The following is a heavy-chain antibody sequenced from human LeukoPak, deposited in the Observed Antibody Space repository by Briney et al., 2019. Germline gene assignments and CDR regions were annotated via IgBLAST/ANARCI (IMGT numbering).Heavy chain of an antibody. Sequence: SETLSLTCSVSGGSISSYYWSWIRQPAGKGLEWIGRMYTTGSTNYNPSLASRVTMSIDTSKNQFSPRLNSVTAADAAVYYCARETGWYYMDVWGKGTTVTVSS. J-gene: IGHJ6*03. D-gene: IGHD1-14*01. CDR1: GGSISSYY. V-gene: IGHV4-4*07. CDR3: ARETGWYYMDV. CDR2: MYTTGST.